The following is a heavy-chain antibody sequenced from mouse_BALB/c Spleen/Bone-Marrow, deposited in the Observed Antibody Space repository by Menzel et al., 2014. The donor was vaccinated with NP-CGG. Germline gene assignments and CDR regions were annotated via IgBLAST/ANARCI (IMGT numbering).Heavy chain of an antibody. CDR3: ARDGYGKRNYFDY. CDR1: GYAFSSSW. CDR2: IYPGDGDT. V-gene: IGHV1-82*01. D-gene: IGHD2-1*01. Sequence: VQLQQSGPELVKPGASVKISCKASGYAFSSSWMNWVKQRPGQGLEWIGRIYPGDGDTNYNGKFKGKATLTADKSSXTAYMQLSSLTSVDSAVYFCARDGYGKRNYFDYWGQGTTLTVSS. J-gene: IGHJ2*01.